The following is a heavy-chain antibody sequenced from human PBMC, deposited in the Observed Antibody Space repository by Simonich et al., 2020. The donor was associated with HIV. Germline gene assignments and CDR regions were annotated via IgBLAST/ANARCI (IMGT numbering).Heavy chain of an antibody. CDR1: GFTFSSYS. CDR2: ISRSSSYI. V-gene: IGHV3-21*01. CDR3: AKDYGSGSYAIDY. D-gene: IGHD3-10*01. J-gene: IGHJ4*02. Sequence: EVQLVESGGGLVKPGGSLRLSCAASGFTFSSYSMNWVRRAPGQGMEWVSSISRSSSYIDYADSLKGRFTISRDNAKNSLYLQMNSLRAEDTAVYYCAKDYGSGSYAIDYWGQGTLVTVSS.